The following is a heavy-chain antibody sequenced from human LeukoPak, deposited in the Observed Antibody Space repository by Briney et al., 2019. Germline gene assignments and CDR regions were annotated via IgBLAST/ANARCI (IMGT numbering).Heavy chain of an antibody. CDR3: AKDEPGTYSPSDY. J-gene: IGHJ4*02. V-gene: IGHV3-30*18. CDR1: GFTFSSYS. CDR2: MSYDGSDK. Sequence: GGSLRLSCAASGFTFSSYSMNWVRQAPGKGLEWVAFMSYDGSDKYYADSVKGRFTISRDNSKSTLYLQMNSLRAEGTAVYYCAKDEPGTYSPSDYWGQGTLVTVSS. D-gene: IGHD3-10*01.